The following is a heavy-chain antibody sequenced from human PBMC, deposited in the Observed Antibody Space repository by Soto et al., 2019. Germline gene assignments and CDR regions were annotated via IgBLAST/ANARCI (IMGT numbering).Heavy chain of an antibody. CDR2: IIPIFGTA. V-gene: IGHV1-69*01. D-gene: IGHD6-6*01. J-gene: IGHJ6*02. Sequence: QVQLVQSGAEVKKPGSSVKVSCKASGGTFSSYAISWVRQAPGHGLEWMGGIIPIFGTANYAQKFQGRVTITADESTSTAYMELSSLRSEDTAVYYCARVEVIAARRLRHYYYYGMDVWGQGTTVTVSS. CDR1: GGTFSSYA. CDR3: ARVEVIAARRLRHYYYYGMDV.